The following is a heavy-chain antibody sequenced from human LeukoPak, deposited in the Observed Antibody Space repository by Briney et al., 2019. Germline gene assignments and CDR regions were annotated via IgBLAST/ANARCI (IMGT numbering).Heavy chain of an antibody. CDR3: ARALLRYFDWSTRGNWFDP. CDR1: GGSFSGYY. D-gene: IGHD3-9*01. Sequence: SGTLSLTCAVYGGSFSGYYWSWIRQPPGKGLEWIGEINHSGSTNYNPSLKSRVTISVDTSKNQFSLKLSSVTAADTAVYCCARALLRYFDWSTRGNWFDPWGQGTLVTVSS. V-gene: IGHV4-34*01. CDR2: INHSGST. J-gene: IGHJ5*02.